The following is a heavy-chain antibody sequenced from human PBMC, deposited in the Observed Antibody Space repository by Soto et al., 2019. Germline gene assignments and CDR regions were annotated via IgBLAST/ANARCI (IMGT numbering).Heavy chain of an antibody. J-gene: IGHJ4*02. CDR1: GYTFTSYD. CDR3: ARDTTGYLTADN. D-gene: IGHD5-12*01. V-gene: IGHV1-18*01. CDR2: INPNNGKT. Sequence: ASVKVSCKTSGYTFTSYDITWVRQASGQGLEWMGWINPNNGKTNYAQKFQGRVTVTTDTSTSTAYIELRSLTSEDTAVYYCARDTTGYLTADNWGQGTLVTVSS.